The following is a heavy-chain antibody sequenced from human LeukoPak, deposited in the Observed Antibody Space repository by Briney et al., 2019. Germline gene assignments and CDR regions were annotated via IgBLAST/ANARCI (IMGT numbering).Heavy chain of an antibody. CDR3: AKDSVVVNREGEDY. D-gene: IGHD3-22*01. Sequence: PTGGSLRLSCAASGFTFSSYAMSWVRQAPGKGLEWVSAISGSGGSTYYADSVKGRFTISRDNSKNTLYLQMNSLRAEDTAVYYCAKDSVVVNREGEDYWGQGTLVTVSS. J-gene: IGHJ4*02. CDR2: ISGSGGST. CDR1: GFTFSSYA. V-gene: IGHV3-23*01.